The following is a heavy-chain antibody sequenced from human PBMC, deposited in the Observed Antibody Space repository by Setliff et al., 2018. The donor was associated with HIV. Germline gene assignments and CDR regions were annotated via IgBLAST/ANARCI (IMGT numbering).Heavy chain of an antibody. CDR2: IYYSGST. V-gene: IGHV4-31*11. CDR3: ARAGSSGWSYYYYYMDV. CDR1: GGSISSDAYY. D-gene: IGHD6-19*01. Sequence: PSETLSLTCAVSGGSISSDAYYWSWIRQCPGKGLEWIGYIYYSGSTYYNPSLKSRVTISVDTSKNQFSLKLSSVTAADTAVYYCARAGSSGWSYYYYYMDVWGKGTTVTVSS. J-gene: IGHJ6*03.